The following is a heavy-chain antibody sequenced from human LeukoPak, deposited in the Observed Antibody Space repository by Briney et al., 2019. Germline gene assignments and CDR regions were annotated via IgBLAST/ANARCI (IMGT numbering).Heavy chain of an antibody. CDR2: INHSGST. J-gene: IGHJ4*02. V-gene: IGHV4-34*01. D-gene: IGHD3-3*01. CDR1: GGSFSGYY. CDR3: ARGNYYDFWSGYSRYFDY. Sequence: SETLSLTCAVYGGSFSGYYWSWIRQPPGKGLEWIGEINHSGSTNYNPSLKSRVTISVDTSKNQFSLKLSSVTAADTAVYYCARGNYYDFWSGYSRYFDYWGQGTLVTVSS.